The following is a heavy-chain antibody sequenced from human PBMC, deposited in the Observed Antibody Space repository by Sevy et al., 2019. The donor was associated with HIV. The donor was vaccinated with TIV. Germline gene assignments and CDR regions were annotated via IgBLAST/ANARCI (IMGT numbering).Heavy chain of an antibody. Sequence: GGSLRLSCTASGFSFGDYAMNWVRQAPGKGLEWVAFLKNKARGGTRDHAASGKGRFTISRDDSKSIVYLQMNDLRTEDKGVYYCRRWKGAQSIFDYWGQGALVTVSS. D-gene: IGHD1-1*01. V-gene: IGHV3-49*04. CDR1: GFSFGDYA. CDR3: RRWKGAQSIFDY. CDR2: LKNKARGGTR. J-gene: IGHJ4*02.